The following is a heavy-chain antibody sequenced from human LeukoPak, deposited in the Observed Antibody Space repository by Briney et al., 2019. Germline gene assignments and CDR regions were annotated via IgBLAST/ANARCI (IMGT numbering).Heavy chain of an antibody. CDR2: ISSSSSYI. CDR3: AKAYYYDSSGYHPFDY. J-gene: IGHJ4*02. CDR1: GFTFSSYS. Sequence: PGGSLRLSCAASGFTFSSYSMNWVRQAPGKGLEWVSSISSSSSYIYYADSVKGRFTISRDNSKNTLYLQMNSLRAEDTAVYYCAKAYYYDSSGYHPFDYWGQGTLVTVSS. D-gene: IGHD3-22*01. V-gene: IGHV3-21*04.